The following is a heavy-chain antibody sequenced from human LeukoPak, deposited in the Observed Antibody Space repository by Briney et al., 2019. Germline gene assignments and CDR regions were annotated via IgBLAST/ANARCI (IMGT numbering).Heavy chain of an antibody. CDR1: GFTFSSYS. V-gene: IGHV3-48*02. Sequence: GGSLRLSCAASGFTFSSYSMNWVRQAPGKGLERVSYISSSSSTIYYADSVKGRFTISRDNAKNSLYLQMNSLRDEDTAVYYCARRIAAAGTGWFDYWGQGTLVTVSS. CDR3: ARRIAAAGTGWFDY. J-gene: IGHJ4*02. CDR2: ISSSSSTI. D-gene: IGHD6-13*01.